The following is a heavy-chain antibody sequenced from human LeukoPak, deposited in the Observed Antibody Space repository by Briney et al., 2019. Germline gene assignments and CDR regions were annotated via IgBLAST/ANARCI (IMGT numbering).Heavy chain of an antibody. CDR2: IIPILGIA. V-gene: IGHV1-69*04. Sequence: SVKVSCEASGGTFSSYAISWVRQAPGQGLEWMGRIIPILGIANYAQKFQGRVTITADKSTSTAYMELSSLRSEDTAVYYCASVLSSGYYYWGQGTLVTVSS. D-gene: IGHD3-22*01. J-gene: IGHJ4*02. CDR3: ASVLSSGYYY. CDR1: GGTFSSYA.